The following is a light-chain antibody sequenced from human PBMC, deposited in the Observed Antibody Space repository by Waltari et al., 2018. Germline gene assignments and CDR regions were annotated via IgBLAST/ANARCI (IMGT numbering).Light chain of an antibody. J-gene: IGKJ1*01. Sequence: EIVMTQSPATLSVSPGERATLSCRASQSVSDNLAWYQHKPGQAPRLLIYGASTTATGIPGRFSGSGSGTEFTLTISSLQSEDIALYYCQQYNHWPPSTFGQGTKVEIK. CDR2: GAS. V-gene: IGKV3-15*01. CDR3: QQYNHWPPST. CDR1: QSVSDN.